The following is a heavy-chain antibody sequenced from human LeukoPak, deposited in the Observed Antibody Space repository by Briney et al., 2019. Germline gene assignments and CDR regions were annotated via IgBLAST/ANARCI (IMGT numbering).Heavy chain of an antibody. D-gene: IGHD5-18*01. CDR1: GGSISSSSYY. V-gene: IGHV4-39*01. Sequence: PSETLSLTCTVSGGSISSSSYYWGWIRQPPGKGLEWIGSIYYSGSTYYNPSLKSRVTISVDTSKNQFSLKLSSVTAAVTAVYYCARNSYGPTISGYWGQGTLVTVSS. CDR2: IYYSGST. J-gene: IGHJ4*02. CDR3: ARNSYGPTISGY.